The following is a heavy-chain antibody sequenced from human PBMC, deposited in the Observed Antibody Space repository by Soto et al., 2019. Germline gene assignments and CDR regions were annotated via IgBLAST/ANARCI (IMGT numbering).Heavy chain of an antibody. Sequence: ASVKVSCKASGYTFTGYYMHWVRQAPGQGLEWMGWINPNSGGTNYAQKFQGWVTMTRDTSISTAYMELSRLRSDDTAVYYCARDKAGGRGRLDYGMDVWGQGTTVTVSS. V-gene: IGHV1-2*04. CDR1: GYTFTGYY. D-gene: IGHD3-9*01. CDR2: INPNSGGT. CDR3: ARDKAGGRGRLDYGMDV. J-gene: IGHJ6*02.